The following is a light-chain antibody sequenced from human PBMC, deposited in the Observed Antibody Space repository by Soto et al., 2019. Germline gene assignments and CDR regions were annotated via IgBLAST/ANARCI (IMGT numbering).Light chain of an antibody. CDR3: QQYGSSPWP. J-gene: IGKJ1*01. CDR1: QSVSSSY. V-gene: IGKV3-20*01. CDR2: GAS. Sequence: EIVWTQSPGTLTLSPGERATLSCRGSQSVSSSYLAWYQQKPGQAPRLLIYGASSRATGIPDRFSGSGSGTDFTLTISRLEPEDFAVYYCQQYGSSPWPFGQGTKVAI.